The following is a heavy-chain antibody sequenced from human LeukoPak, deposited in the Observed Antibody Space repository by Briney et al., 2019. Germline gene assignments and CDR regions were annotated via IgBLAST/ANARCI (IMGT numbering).Heavy chain of an antibody. J-gene: IGHJ4*02. CDR2: IGTADDT. D-gene: IGHD5-12*01. CDR1: GFTFSNYA. V-gene: IGHV3-13*04. Sequence: GGSLRLSCAASGFTFSNYAMHWVRQATGKGLEWVSTIGTADDTYYSGSVKGRFTISRENAKSSLYLQMNSLRAGGTAVYYCATTLDSGWPVDYWGQGTLVTVSS. CDR3: ATTLDSGWPVDY.